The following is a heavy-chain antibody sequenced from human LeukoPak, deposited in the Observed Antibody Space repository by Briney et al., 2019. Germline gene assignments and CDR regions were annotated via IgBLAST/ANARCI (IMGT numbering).Heavy chain of an antibody. J-gene: IGHJ2*01. Sequence: GGSLRLSCAASGFTFSSYAMSWVRQAPGKGLEWVANIKQDGSEKYYVDSVKGRFTISRDNAKNSLYLQMNSLRAEDTAVYYCARERRYSSGWYENRYFDLWGRGTLVTVSS. D-gene: IGHD6-19*01. CDR1: GFTFSSYA. CDR3: ARERRYSSGWYENRYFDL. V-gene: IGHV3-7*01. CDR2: IKQDGSEK.